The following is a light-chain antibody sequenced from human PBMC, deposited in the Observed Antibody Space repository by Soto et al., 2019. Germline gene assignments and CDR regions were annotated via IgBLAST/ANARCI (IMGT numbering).Light chain of an antibody. V-gene: IGKV1-39*01. CDR3: QQSYSAPRT. Sequence: DIQMTQSPSSRSASVGDRVTITCRASQSISSYLNWYQQKPGKAPKLLIYAASSLQSGVPSRFSGSGSGTDFTLTINSLQPEDFATYYCQQSYSAPRTFGQGTKVDIK. CDR1: QSISSY. CDR2: AAS. J-gene: IGKJ1*01.